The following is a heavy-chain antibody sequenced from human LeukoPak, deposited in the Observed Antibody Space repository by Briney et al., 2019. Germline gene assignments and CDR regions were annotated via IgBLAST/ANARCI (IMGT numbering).Heavy chain of an antibody. D-gene: IGHD3-22*01. CDR1: GASIRSSY. V-gene: IGHV4-59*08. J-gene: IGHJ5*02. CDR3: ARLDRSGYEMGGTWFDP. Sequence: SETLSLTCTVSGASIRSSYWSWLRQPPGKRLEGIGYIYYTGSTNSNPSFKSRVTVSVDTSMNQFSLKLGSMTAADTAVYYCARLDRSGYEMGGTWFDPWGQGTLVTVSS. CDR2: IYYTGST.